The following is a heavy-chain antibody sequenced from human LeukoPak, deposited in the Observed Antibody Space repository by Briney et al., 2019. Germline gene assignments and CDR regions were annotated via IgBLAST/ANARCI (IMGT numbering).Heavy chain of an antibody. CDR2: IKHDGSEK. J-gene: IGHJ4*02. CDR3: AKSRGGYSGYDPPGY. V-gene: IGHV3-7*01. CDR1: GFAFSSYW. D-gene: IGHD5-12*01. Sequence: GGSLRLSCAASGFAFSSYWMTWVRQAPGRGLEWVANIKHDGSEKYYVDSVKGRFTISRDNSKNTLYLQMNSLRAEDTAVYYCAKSRGGYSGYDPPGYWGQGTLVTVSS.